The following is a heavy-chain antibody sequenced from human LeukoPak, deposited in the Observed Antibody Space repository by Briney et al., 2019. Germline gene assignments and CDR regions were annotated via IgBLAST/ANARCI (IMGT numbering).Heavy chain of an antibody. CDR2: INAGNGNT. D-gene: IGHD6-19*01. Sequence: ASVKVSCKASGYTFTSYAMHWVRQAPGQRLEWMGWINAGNGNTKYSQKFQGRVTITRDTSASTAYMELSSLRSEDTAVYYCASAEFGWYRFDYWGQGTLVTVSS. CDR1: GYTFTSYA. J-gene: IGHJ4*02. CDR3: ASAEFGWYRFDY. V-gene: IGHV1-3*01.